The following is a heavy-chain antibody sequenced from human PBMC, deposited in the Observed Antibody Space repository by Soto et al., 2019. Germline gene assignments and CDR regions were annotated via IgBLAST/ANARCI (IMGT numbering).Heavy chain of an antibody. Sequence: KPSETLSLTCTVSGGSISSGGYYWSWIRQHPGKGLEWIGYIYYSGSTYYNPSLKSRVTISVDTSKNQFSLKLSSVTAADTAVYYCARSNELRTHDAFDIWGQGTMVTVSS. CDR3: ARSNELRTHDAFDI. CDR2: IYYSGST. J-gene: IGHJ3*02. CDR1: GGSISSGGYY. D-gene: IGHD1-7*01. V-gene: IGHV4-31*03.